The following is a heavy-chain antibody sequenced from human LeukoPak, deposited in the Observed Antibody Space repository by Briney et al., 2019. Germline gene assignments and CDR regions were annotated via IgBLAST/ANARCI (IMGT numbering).Heavy chain of an antibody. CDR3: ASLWVVVVIGSSDAFDI. Sequence: ASVKVSCKASGYTYTGYYMHWVRQAPGQGLEWMGRMNPNSRGTKYAQKFQGRVTMTTDTSISTAYMELSRQRSDDTAVYCCASLWVVVVIGSSDAFDIWGQGTMVTVSS. D-gene: IGHD3-22*01. CDR2: MNPNSRGT. CDR1: GYTYTGYY. J-gene: IGHJ3*02. V-gene: IGHV1-2*06.